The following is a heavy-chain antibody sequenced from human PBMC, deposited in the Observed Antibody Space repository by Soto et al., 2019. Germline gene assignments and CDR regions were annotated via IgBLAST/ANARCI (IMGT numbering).Heavy chain of an antibody. D-gene: IGHD3-3*02. CDR1: GFTFRSYA. V-gene: IGHV3-23*01. CDR2: VTYNGDNT. Sequence: GRSLRLSCAASGFTFRSYAMTWVRQAPGKGLEWVSVVTYNGDNTYYADSVKGRFTISRDNSKEKVDLQMNSLTAEDTAVYYCARYIRGPTVFYFDFWGPGVLVTVS. J-gene: IGHJ4*02. CDR3: ARYIRGPTVFYFDF.